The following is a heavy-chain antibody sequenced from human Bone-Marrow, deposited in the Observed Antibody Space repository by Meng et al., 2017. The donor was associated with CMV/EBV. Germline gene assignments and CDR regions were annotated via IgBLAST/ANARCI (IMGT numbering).Heavy chain of an antibody. V-gene: IGHV1-2*02. D-gene: IGHD6-19*01. CDR3: ASEHKGGYSSGWYPDY. CDR2: INPNSGST. J-gene: IGHJ4*02. Sequence: ASVKVSCKASGYTFTGYYMHWVRQAPGQGLEWMGWINPNSGSTNYAQKFQGRVTMTRDTSISTAYMELSRLRSDDTAVYYCASEHKGGYSSGWYPDYWGQGTLVTVSS. CDR1: GYTFTGYY.